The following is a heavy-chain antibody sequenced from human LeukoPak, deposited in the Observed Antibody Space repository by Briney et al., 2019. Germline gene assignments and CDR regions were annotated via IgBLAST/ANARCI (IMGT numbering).Heavy chain of an antibody. J-gene: IGHJ4*02. Sequence: PSETLSLTCTVSGDSISSYYWSWIRQPPGKGLEWIGYIYYSGSTNYNPSLKSRVTISVDTSKNQFSLKLSSVTAAATAVYYCARRTHCGGDCYTFDYWGQGTLVTVSS. CDR2: IYYSGST. CDR1: GDSISSYY. CDR3: ARRTHCGGDCYTFDY. V-gene: IGHV4-59*01. D-gene: IGHD2-21*02.